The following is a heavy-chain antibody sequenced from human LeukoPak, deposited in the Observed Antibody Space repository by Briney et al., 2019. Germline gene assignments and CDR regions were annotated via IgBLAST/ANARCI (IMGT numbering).Heavy chain of an antibody. CDR3: AGGVVSTVTYYYYYYMDV. Sequence: GGSLRLSCAASGFTFSSYEMNWVRQAPGKGLEWVSYISSSGSTIYYADSVKGRFTISRDNARNSLYLQMNSLRAEDTAVYYCAGGVVSTVTYYYYYYMDVWGKGTTVTVSS. CDR1: GFTFSSYE. D-gene: IGHD4-17*01. J-gene: IGHJ6*03. CDR2: ISSSGSTI. V-gene: IGHV3-48*03.